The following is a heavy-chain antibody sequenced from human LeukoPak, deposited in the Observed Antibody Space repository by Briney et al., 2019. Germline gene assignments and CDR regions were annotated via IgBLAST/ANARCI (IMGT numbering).Heavy chain of an antibody. CDR3: ARGVATTKLANWFDP. D-gene: IGHD5-24*01. J-gene: IGHJ5*02. CDR2: IYYSGST. Sequence: SETLSLTCTVSGGSISSYYWSWIRQPPGKGLEWIGYIYYSGSTNYNPSLKSRVTISVATSKNQFSLKLSSVTAADTAVYYCARGVATTKLANWFDPWGQGTLVTVSS. V-gene: IGHV4-59*01. CDR1: GGSISSYY.